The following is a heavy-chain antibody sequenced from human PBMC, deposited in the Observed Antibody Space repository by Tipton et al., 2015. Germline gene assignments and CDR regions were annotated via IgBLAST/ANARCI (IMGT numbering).Heavy chain of an antibody. Sequence: TLSLTCTVSDGSISSSSYYWGWIRQPPGKGLEWIGSIYYSGSTYYNPSLKSRVTISVDTSKKQLSLKLSSVTAADTAVYYCARHLYYYYYGMDVWGQGTTVTVSS. J-gene: IGHJ6*02. V-gene: IGHV4-39*01. CDR2: IYYSGST. CDR3: ARHLYYYYYGMDV. CDR1: DGSISSSSYY.